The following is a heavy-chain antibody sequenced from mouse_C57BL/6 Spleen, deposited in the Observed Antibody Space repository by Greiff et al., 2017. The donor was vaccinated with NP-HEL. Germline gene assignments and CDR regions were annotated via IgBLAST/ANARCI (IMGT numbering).Heavy chain of an antibody. J-gene: IGHJ4*01. CDR3: ARHSYYDDYAMDY. Sequence: EVQVVESGGDLVKPGGSLKLSCAASGFTFSSYGMSWVRQTPDKRLEWVATISSGGSYTYYPDSVKGRFTITRDNAKNTLYQQMSSRKAEDTAMYYCARHSYYDDYAMDYWGQGTSVTVSS. V-gene: IGHV5-6*01. CDR1: GFTFSSYG. D-gene: IGHD2-4*01. CDR2: ISSGGSYT.